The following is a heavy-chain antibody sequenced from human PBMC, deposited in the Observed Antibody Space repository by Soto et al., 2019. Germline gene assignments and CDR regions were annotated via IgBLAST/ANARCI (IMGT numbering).Heavy chain of an antibody. CDR1: GFTFSSYA. D-gene: IGHD3-10*01. CDR2: ISGSGGST. J-gene: IGHJ5*02. CDR3: AKDQVVRGWFDP. Sequence: EVQLLESGGGLVQPGGSLRLSCAASGFTFSSYAMSWVRQAPGKGLEWVSAISGSGGSTYYADSVKGRFTISRDNSKNTLYLQMNSLRAEDTAVYYGAKDQVVRGWFDPWGQGTLVTVSS. V-gene: IGHV3-23*01.